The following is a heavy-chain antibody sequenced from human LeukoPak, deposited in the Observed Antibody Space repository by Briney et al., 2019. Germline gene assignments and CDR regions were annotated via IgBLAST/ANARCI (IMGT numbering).Heavy chain of an antibody. D-gene: IGHD3-3*01. Sequence: SVKVSCKASGYIFSSYGIRWVRQAPGQGLEWMGWISAYNGNTNYAQKLQGRVTMTTDTSTRTAYMELRSRRSDYTAVYYCAIALSDDFWSAYQDYWGQGTLVTVSS. V-gene: IGHV1-18*01. J-gene: IGHJ4*02. CDR1: GYIFSSYG. CDR3: AIALSDDFWSAYQDY. CDR2: ISAYNGNT.